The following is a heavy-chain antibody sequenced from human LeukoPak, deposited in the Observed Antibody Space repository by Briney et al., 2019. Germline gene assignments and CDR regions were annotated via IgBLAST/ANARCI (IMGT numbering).Heavy chain of an antibody. CDR1: GGSISSYY. CDR3: ARSGVGPPVTEPFDY. CDR2: IYYSGST. J-gene: IGHJ4*02. D-gene: IGHD3-10*01. Sequence: SETLSLTCSVSGGSISSYYWSWIRQPPGKGLEWIGYIYYSGSTNYNPSLRSRVTISVDTSKNQFSLKLSSVTAADTAVYYCARSGVGPPVTEPFDYWGLGTLVIVFS. V-gene: IGHV4-59*01.